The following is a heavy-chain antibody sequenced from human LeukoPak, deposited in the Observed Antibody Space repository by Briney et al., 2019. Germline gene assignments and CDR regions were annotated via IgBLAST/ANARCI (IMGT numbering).Heavy chain of an antibody. CDR1: GFTFSDYY. V-gene: IGHV3-11*01. J-gene: IGHJ4*02. CDR3: AGDGCSVRPVDIVATGVDFDY. Sequence: GGSLRLSCAPSGFTFSDYYMSWIRQAPGKGLEWLSYISRNGSSICYSDSVKGRFANSRDNTKNSLYLQMNSLRAEDTAVDYCAGDGCSVRPVDIVATGVDFDYWGQGTLVTVSS. D-gene: IGHD5-12*01. CDR2: ISRNGSSI.